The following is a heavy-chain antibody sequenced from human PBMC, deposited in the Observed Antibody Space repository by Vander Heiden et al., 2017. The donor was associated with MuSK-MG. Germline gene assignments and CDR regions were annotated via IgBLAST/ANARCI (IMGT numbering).Heavy chain of an antibody. J-gene: IGHJ5*02. V-gene: IGHV2-5*02. D-gene: IGHD1-26*01. Sequence: QITLKESGPTLVKPTQTLTLTCTFSGFSLSTSGVGVGWIRQPPGKALEWLALIYWDDDKRYSPSLKSRLTITKDTSKNQVVLTMTNMDPVDTATYYCAHSISRYSGSYTSLNWFDPWGQGTLVTVSS. CDR1: GFSLSTSGVG. CDR2: IYWDDDK. CDR3: AHSISRYSGSYTSLNWFDP.